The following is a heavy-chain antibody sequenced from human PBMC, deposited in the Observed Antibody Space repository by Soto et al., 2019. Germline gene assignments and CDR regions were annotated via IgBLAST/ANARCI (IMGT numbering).Heavy chain of an antibody. CDR2: ISSSSTYI. Sequence: EVQLVESGGGLVKPGGSLRLSCAASGFTFSSYSMNWVRQAPGKGLEWVSFISSSSTYIYYADSVKGRFTISRDNAKNSLYLQINSRRAEDMVVYYCAPQASLTIFGVVNNNFDYWGQGTLVTVSS. D-gene: IGHD3-3*01. V-gene: IGHV3-21*06. CDR3: APQASLTIFGVVNNNFDY. J-gene: IGHJ4*02. CDR1: GFTFSSYS.